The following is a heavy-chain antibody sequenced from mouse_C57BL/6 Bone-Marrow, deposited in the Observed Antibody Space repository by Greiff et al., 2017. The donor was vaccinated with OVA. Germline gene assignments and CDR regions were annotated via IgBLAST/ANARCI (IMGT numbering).Heavy chain of an antibody. CDR2: ISSGSSTI. J-gene: IGHJ2*01. V-gene: IGHV5-17*01. Sequence: EVKVVESGGGLVKPGGSLKLSCAASGFTFSDYGMPWVRQAPEKGLEWVAYISSGSSTIYYVDTVKGRFTISRDNAKNTLFMQMTSLRSEDTAMYYCARPRLTGYLDYWGRGTTLTVSS. D-gene: IGHD4-1*01. CDR1: GFTFSDYG. CDR3: ARPRLTGYLDY.